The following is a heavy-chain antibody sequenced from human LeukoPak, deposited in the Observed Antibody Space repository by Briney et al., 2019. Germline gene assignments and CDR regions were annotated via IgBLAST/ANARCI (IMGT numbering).Heavy chain of an antibody. Sequence: GGSLRLSCAASGFTFRNYWMSWVRQAPGKGLEWVASIQEDGGDKYYVGSVRGRFTISRDNAKNSLYLQMNSLRAKDTAVYYCARDEAFRSYGCSWGQGTLATVSS. D-gene: IGHD5-18*01. CDR3: ARDEAFRSYGCS. CDR2: IQEDGGDK. V-gene: IGHV3-7*01. J-gene: IGHJ5*02. CDR1: GFTFRNYW.